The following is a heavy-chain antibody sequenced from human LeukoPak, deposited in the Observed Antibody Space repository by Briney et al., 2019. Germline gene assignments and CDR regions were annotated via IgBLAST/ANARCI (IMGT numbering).Heavy chain of an antibody. D-gene: IGHD2-15*01. J-gene: IGHJ3*01. Sequence: GGSLRLSCAASGFTVSNNCMNWVRQAPGKGLEWVSSISSSSSYIYYADSVKGRFTISRDNAKNSLYLQMNSLRAQDRPIYYCERPYLERGSDAFDLWAQGTMVTVSS. V-gene: IGHV3-21*01. CDR3: ERPYLERGSDAFDL. CDR1: GFTVSNNC. CDR2: ISSSSSYI.